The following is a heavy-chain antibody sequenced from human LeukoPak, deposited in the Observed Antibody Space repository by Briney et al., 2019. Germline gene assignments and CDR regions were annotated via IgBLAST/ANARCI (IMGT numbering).Heavy chain of an antibody. Sequence: GGSLRLSCAASGFTFSSYGMHWVRQAPGKGLEWVAVISYDGSNKYYADSVKGRFTISRDNSKNTLYVQMNSLRAEDTAVYYCAKDVELVYWGQGTLVTVSS. CDR3: AKDVELVY. CDR1: GFTFSSYG. CDR2: ISYDGSNK. V-gene: IGHV3-30*18. D-gene: IGHD6-6*01. J-gene: IGHJ4*02.